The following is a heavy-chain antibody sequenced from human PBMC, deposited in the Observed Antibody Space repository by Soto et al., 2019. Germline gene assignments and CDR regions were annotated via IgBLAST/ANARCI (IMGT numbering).Heavy chain of an antibody. CDR3: AREYNSGWCDH. V-gene: IGHV3-30*19. J-gene: IGHJ5*02. CDR1: GFTFSSYA. CDR2: ISYDGNNK. Sequence: QVQLVESGGGVVQPGRSLRLSCAASGFTFSSYAMHWVRQAPGKGLEWVTVISYDGNNKYYADSVKGRFTISRDNSKNTLYLQMNSLRAEDTAVYYCAREYNSGWCDHWGQGTLVTVSS. D-gene: IGHD6-19*01.